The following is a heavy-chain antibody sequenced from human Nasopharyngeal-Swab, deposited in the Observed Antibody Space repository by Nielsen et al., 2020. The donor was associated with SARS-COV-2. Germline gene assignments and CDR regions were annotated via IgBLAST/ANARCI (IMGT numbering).Heavy chain of an antibody. CDR3: ARHQSGGSSSSRWFDP. Sequence: GESLKISCKGSGYSFTSYWIGWVRQIPGKGLEWMGIIYPGDSDTRYSPSFQGQVTISADKSISTAYLQWSSLKASDTAMYYCARHQSGGSSSSRWFDPWGQGTLVTVSS. CDR2: IYPGDSDT. CDR1: GYSFTSYW. J-gene: IGHJ5*02. D-gene: IGHD6-6*01. V-gene: IGHV5-51*01.